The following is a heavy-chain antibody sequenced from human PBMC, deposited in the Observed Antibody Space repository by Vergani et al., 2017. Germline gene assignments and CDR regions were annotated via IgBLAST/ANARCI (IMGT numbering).Heavy chain of an antibody. CDR3: ARDRWRGYDILTGYYNHYYYVMDV. Sequence: QVQLVQSGAEVKKPGASVKVSCKASGYTFTGYYMHWVRQAPGQGLEWKGWINPNSGGTNYAQKFQGRVTMTRDTSISTAYMELSRVRSDDTAVYYCARDRWRGYDILTGYYNHYYYVMDVWGQGTTVTVSS. CDR1: GYTFTGYY. J-gene: IGHJ6*02. D-gene: IGHD3-9*01. CDR2: INPNSGGT. V-gene: IGHV1-2*02.